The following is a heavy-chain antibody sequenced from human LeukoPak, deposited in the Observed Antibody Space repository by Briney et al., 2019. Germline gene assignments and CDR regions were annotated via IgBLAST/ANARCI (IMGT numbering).Heavy chain of an antibody. D-gene: IGHD3-10*01. Sequence: GGSLRLSCAASGFSFNVHYMAWIRQAPGKGLQWVAYTSSGGQTTYYADSVRGRFTISRGNGRGSLYLEMNSLRVDDTAVYYCARDQGVNSGWFDSWGQGTLVTV. CDR3: ARDQGVNSGWFDS. CDR2: TSSGGQTT. V-gene: IGHV3-11*04. CDR1: GFSFNVHY. J-gene: IGHJ5*01.